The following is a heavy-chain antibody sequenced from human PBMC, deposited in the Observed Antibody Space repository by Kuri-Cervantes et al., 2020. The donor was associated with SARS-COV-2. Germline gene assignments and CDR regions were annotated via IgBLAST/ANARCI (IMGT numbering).Heavy chain of an antibody. CDR1: GFTFTSYA. D-gene: IGHD1-26*01. CDR3: ARAEYSGTYLGWEYFQH. V-gene: IGHV3-30-3*01. J-gene: IGHJ1*01. CDR2: ISDDGSNK. Sequence: LSLTCAASGFTFTSYAIHWVRQAPGKGLEWVAVISDDGSNKYYADSVKGRFTISRDNSKNRLYLQMTSLRTEDTAVYYCARAEYSGTYLGWEYFQHWGQSTLVTVSS.